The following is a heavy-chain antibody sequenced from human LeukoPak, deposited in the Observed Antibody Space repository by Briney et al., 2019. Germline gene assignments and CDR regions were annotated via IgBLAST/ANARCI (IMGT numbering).Heavy chain of an antibody. Sequence: SETLSLTCTVSGGSISSSSYYWGWIRQPPGKGLEWIGSIYYSGSTYYNPSLKSRVTISVDTSKNQFSLKLSSVTAADTAVYYCARGNDYRVGVDYWGQGTLVTVSS. D-gene: IGHD1-1*01. CDR2: IYYSGST. J-gene: IGHJ4*02. V-gene: IGHV4-39*07. CDR1: GGSISSSSYY. CDR3: ARGNDYRVGVDY.